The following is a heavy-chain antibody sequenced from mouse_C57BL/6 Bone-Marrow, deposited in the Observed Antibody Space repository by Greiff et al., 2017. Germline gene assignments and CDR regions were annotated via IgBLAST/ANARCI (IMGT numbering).Heavy chain of an antibody. CDR2: INPNNGGT. Sequence: EVQLQQSGPELVKPGASVKMSCKASGYTFTDYNMNWVKQSHGKSLEWIGYINPNNGGTSSNQKFKGKATLTVNKSSSTAYMELRSLTSVDSAVYSCASIGEGSYYWFAYWGQGTLVTVSS. CDR3: ASIGEGSYYWFAY. V-gene: IGHV1-22*01. CDR1: GYTFTDYN. J-gene: IGHJ3*01. D-gene: IGHD2-12*01.